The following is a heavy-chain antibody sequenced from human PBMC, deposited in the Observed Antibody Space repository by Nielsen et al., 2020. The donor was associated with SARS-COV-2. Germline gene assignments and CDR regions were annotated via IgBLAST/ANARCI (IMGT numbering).Heavy chain of an antibody. V-gene: IGHV2-70*11. CDR1: GLSLSTSGMS. D-gene: IGHD2-2*01. CDR3: ARIRYQLPYYYYYGMDV. CDR2: SDWDDDK. Sequence: SGPTLVKPTQTLTLTCTFSGLSLSTSGMSVSWIRQPPGKALEWLARSDWDDDKYYSTSLKTRLTISKDTSKNQVVLTMTNLDPVDTATYYCARIRYQLPYYYYYGMDVWGQGTTVTVSS. J-gene: IGHJ6*02.